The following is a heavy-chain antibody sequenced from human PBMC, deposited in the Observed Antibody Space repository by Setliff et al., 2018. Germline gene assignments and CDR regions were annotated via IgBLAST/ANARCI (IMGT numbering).Heavy chain of an antibody. J-gene: IGHJ4*02. D-gene: IGHD1-1*01. CDR2: IKSKTDGGAI. Sequence: KPGGSLRLSCTASGFTFNNAWMSWVRQAPGKGLEWVGRIKSKTDGGAIAYAAPVEGRFVISRDDSTNTLYLQMNSLNTEDTAVYYCATAITWTSTRRFWGQGTLVTVSS. CDR1: GFTFNNAW. V-gene: IGHV3-15*01. CDR3: ATAITWTSTRRF.